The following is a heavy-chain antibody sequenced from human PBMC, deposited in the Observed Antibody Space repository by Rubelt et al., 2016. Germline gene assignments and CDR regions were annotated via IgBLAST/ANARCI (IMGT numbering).Heavy chain of an antibody. J-gene: IGHJ4*02. D-gene: IGHD6-13*01. V-gene: IGHV2-5*01. CDR1: GFSLSTSGVG. CDR3: AHKGPVTHSSSQRYFDD. CDR2: IYWNDDK. Sequence: QITLKESGPTLVKPTQTLTLTCTFSGFSLSTSGVGVGWIRQPPGKALEWLAFIYWNDDKHYNPSLESRLTITKDTSKNQVVLTMNKLDPVYTATYYGAHKGPVTHSSSQRYFDDWGQGTLVTVSS.